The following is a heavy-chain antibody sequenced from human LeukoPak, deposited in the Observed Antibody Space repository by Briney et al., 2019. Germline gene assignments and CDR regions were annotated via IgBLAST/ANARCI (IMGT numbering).Heavy chain of an antibody. CDR3: ARDPHDAFDI. CDR1: GGSISSYY. Sequence: ASETLSLTCTVSGGSISSYYWSWIRQPPGKGREGIGYIYYSGSTNYNPSLKSLVTISVDTSKNQFSLKLSSVTAADTAVYYCARDPHDAFDIWGQGTMVTVSS. J-gene: IGHJ3*02. V-gene: IGHV4-59*01. CDR2: IYYSGST.